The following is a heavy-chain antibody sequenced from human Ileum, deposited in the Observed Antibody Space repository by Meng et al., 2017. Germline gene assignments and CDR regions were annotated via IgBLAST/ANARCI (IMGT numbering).Heavy chain of an antibody. CDR1: GGSISSGEYC. J-gene: IGHJ4*03. V-gene: IGHV4-39*01. D-gene: IGHD3-3*02. CDR2: VYFTGYT. Sequence: QVQLQESGPGLLKPSETLSLSSTVSGGSISSGEYCWGWIRQPPGKGLEWIGSVYFTGYTYYSPSLMSRVTISVETSKNQFSLRLTSVTAADTGLYLCARHGHFTPDKYYFDSWGQGTLVTVSS. CDR3: ARHGHFTPDKYYFDS.